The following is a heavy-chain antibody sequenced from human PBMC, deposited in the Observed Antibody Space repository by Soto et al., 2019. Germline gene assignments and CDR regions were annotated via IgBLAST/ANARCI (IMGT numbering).Heavy chain of an antibody. CDR2: ISSSSSYI. CDR3: ARDCERCSEAFDI. D-gene: IGHD2-15*01. Sequence: GGSLRLSCAASGFTFSSYSMNWVRQAPGKGLEWVSSISSSSSYIYYADSVKGRFTISRDNAKNSLYLQMNSLRAEDTAVYYCARDCERCSEAFDIWGQGAVVTVS. V-gene: IGHV3-21*01. CDR1: GFTFSSYS. J-gene: IGHJ3*02.